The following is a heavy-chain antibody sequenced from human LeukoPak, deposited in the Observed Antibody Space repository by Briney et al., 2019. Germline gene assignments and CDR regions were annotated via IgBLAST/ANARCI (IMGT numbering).Heavy chain of an antibody. J-gene: IGHJ4*02. CDR1: GYTLTELS. Sequence: ASVKVSCKVSGYTLTELSTHWVRQAPGKGLEWMGGFDPEDGETIYAQKFQGRVTMTEDTSTDTAYMELSSLRSEDTAVYYCATDSSGYYYFDYWGQGTLVTVSS. CDR3: ATDSSGYYYFDY. CDR2: FDPEDGET. V-gene: IGHV1-24*01. D-gene: IGHD3-22*01.